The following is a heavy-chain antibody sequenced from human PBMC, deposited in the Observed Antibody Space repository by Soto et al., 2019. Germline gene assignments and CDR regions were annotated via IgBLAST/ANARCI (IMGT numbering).Heavy chain of an antibody. J-gene: IGHJ4*02. CDR1: GFTFSDHY. CDR2: TRNKANSYTT. Sequence: EVQLVESGGGLVQPGGSLRLSCAASGFTFSDHYMDWVRQAPGKGLEWVGRTRNKANSYTTEYAASVKGRFTISRDDSKNSLYLQMNSLKTEDTAVYYCAPSPRYCSGGSCSYFDYWGQGTLVTVSS. CDR3: APSPRYCSGGSCSYFDY. V-gene: IGHV3-72*01. D-gene: IGHD2-15*01.